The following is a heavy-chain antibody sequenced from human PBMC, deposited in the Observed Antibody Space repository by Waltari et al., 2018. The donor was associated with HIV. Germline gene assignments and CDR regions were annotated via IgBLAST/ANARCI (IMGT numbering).Heavy chain of an antibody. J-gene: IGHJ6*02. D-gene: IGHD3-10*01. CDR3: ATDFSGMVRAYSYYSLDV. Sequence: QVQLVQSGAEVKKPGASVKVSCKVSGHTTSDLSMHWLRQVPGKGLEWMGNFDPEDDETIYAQKFQGRVTMTEDTSSDTAYMELSSLTSGDTAVYYCATDFSGMVRAYSYYSLDVWGQGTTVTVSS. CDR2: FDPEDDET. V-gene: IGHV1-24*01. CDR1: GHTTSDLS.